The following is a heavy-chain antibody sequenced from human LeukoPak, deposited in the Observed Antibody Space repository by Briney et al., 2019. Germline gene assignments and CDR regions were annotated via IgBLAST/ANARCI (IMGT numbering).Heavy chain of an antibody. CDR1: GFTFSDYN. Sequence: GGSLRLSCAASGFTFSDYNMGWMRQAPGKGLEWVSYTRNSDNNMFYADSVKGRFTISRDNAKYSVYLQMNSLRAEDTAVYYCARVDDSSGYHFDYWGQGTLVTVSS. D-gene: IGHD3-22*01. V-gene: IGHV3-11*01. J-gene: IGHJ4*02. CDR2: TRNSDNNM. CDR3: ARVDDSSGYHFDY.